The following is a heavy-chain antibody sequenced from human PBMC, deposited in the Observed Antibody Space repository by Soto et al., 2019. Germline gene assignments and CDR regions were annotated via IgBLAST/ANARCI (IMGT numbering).Heavy chain of an antibody. CDR1: GGSISSGGYY. V-gene: IGHV4-31*03. J-gene: IGHJ4*02. CDR2: IYYSGST. D-gene: IGHD3-9*01. Sequence: PSETLSLTCTVSGGSISSGGYYWSWIRQHPGKGLEWIGYIYYSGSTYYNPSLKSRVTISVDTSKNQFSLKLSSVTAADTAVYYCARGTGYYSPHFDYWGQGTLVTAPQ. CDR3: ARGTGYYSPHFDY.